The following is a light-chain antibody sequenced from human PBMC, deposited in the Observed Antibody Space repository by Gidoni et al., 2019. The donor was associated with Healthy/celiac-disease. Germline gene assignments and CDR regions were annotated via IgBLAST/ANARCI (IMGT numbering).Light chain of an antibody. CDR2: EGS. J-gene: IGLJ2*01. CDR3: CSYAGSSTVV. V-gene: IGLV2-23*01. CDR1: SSDVGSYNL. Sequence: SALTQPAPVSGSPGQSITISCTGTSSDVGSYNLVSWYQQHPGKAPKLMIYEGSKRPSGVSNRFSGSKSGNTASLTISGLQAEDEADYYCCSYAGSSTVVFGGGTKLTVL.